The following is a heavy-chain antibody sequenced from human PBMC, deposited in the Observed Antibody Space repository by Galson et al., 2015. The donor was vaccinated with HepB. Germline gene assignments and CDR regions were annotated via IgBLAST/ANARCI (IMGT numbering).Heavy chain of an antibody. CDR2: ISGSGGST. CDR3: AKHGGRITMIVVVIKVANAFDI. J-gene: IGHJ3*02. CDR1: GFTFSSYA. D-gene: IGHD3-22*01. V-gene: IGHV3-23*01. Sequence: LRLSCAASGFTFSSYAMSWVRQAPGKGLEWVSAISGSGGSTYYADSVKGRFTISRDNSKNTLYLQMNSLRAEDTAVYYRAKHGGRITMIVVVIKVANAFDIWGQGTMVTVSS.